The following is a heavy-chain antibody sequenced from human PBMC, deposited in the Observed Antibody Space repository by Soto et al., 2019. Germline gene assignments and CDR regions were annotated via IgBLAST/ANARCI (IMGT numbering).Heavy chain of an antibody. CDR3: AAVPPYDSSALDAFDI. CDR1: GFTFTSSA. CDR2: IVVGSGNT. D-gene: IGHD3-22*01. J-gene: IGHJ3*02. Sequence: QMQLVQSGPEVKKPGTSVKVSCKASGFTFTSSAVQWVRQARGQRLEWIGWIVVGSGNTNYAQKFQERVTITRDMSTSTACMELSSLRSEDTAVYYCAAVPPYDSSALDAFDIWGQGTMVTVSS. V-gene: IGHV1-58*01.